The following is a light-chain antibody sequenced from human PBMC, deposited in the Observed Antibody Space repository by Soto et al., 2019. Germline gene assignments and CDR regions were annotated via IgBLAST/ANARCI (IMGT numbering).Light chain of an antibody. Sequence: IQMTQSPSSLSASVGHSVTITCRASQGVDSDLSWYQQRPGKAPKLLIYGASNLHSGVPSRFSGRGSGTLFTLTISSLQPEDVATYYCQQSYSTLVLTFGGGTKV. J-gene: IGKJ4*01. V-gene: IGKV1-39*01. CDR3: QQSYSTLVLT. CDR1: QGVDSD. CDR2: GAS.